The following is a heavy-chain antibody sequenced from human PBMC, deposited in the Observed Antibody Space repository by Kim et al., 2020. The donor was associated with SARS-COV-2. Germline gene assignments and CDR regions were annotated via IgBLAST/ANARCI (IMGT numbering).Heavy chain of an antibody. CDR1: RFTFSSSA. Sequence: GGSLRLSCVAYRFTFSSSAMTWVRQAPGKGQEWVSTIFGSGHGTYYPDSVKGRFIVSRDNSKNTLYLQMNNLRADDTAIYYCAKNVHVTSVTFLWYFDLWGRGTSVTVSS. J-gene: IGHJ2*01. V-gene: IGHV3-23*01. D-gene: IGHD2-2*01. CDR2: IFGSGHGT. CDR3: AKNVHVTSVTFLWYFDL.